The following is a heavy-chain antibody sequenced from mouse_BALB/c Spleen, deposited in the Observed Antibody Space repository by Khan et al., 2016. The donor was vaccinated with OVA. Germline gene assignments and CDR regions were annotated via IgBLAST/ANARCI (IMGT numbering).Heavy chain of an antibody. CDR1: GYTFTDYH. CDR2: ISPGSGDT. D-gene: IGHD1-2*01. CDR3: ARRNYFGYTFAY. J-gene: IGHJ3*01. V-gene: IGHV1-77*01. Sequence: QVQLKQSGAELARPGASVKLSCKASGYTFTDYHINWVKQRTGQGLEWIGEISPGSGDTYYNERFKGKATLTADKSSSTAYMQLSSLTSEASAVYFWARRNYFGYTFAYWGQGTLVTVSA.